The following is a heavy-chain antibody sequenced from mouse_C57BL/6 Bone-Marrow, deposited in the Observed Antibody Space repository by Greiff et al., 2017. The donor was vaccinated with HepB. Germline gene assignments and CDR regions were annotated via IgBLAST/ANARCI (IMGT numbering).Heavy chain of an antibody. J-gene: IGHJ1*03. CDR3: TREGDGSSYYWYFDV. CDR1: GFTFSSYA. D-gene: IGHD1-1*01. Sequence: DVQLVESGEGLVKPGGSLKLSCAASGFTFSSYAMSWVRQTPEKRLEWVAYISSGGDYIYYADTVKGRFTISRDNARNTLYLQMSSLKSEDTAMYYCTREGDGSSYYWYFDVWGTGTTVTVSS. V-gene: IGHV5-9-1*02. CDR2: ISSGGDYI.